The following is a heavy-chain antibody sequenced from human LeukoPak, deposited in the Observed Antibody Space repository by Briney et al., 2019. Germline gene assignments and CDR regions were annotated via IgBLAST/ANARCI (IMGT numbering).Heavy chain of an antibody. CDR2: IYPGDSDT. J-gene: IGHJ4*02. D-gene: IGHD3-10*01. CDR3: ARQDGSGIYYFDN. V-gene: IGHV5-51*01. Sequence: GESLKISCKGSGYSFTFYWIAWVRQMSGKGLEWMGIIYPGDSDTRYSPSFQGQVSISADKSINTAYLQWSSLEATDTAIYYCARQDGSGIYYFDNWGQGTLATVSS. CDR1: GYSFTFYW.